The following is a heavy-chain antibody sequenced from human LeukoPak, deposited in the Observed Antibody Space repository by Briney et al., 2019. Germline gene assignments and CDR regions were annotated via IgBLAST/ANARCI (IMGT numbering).Heavy chain of an antibody. V-gene: IGHV4-34*01. D-gene: IGHD2-2*01. CDR2: INHSGST. CDR1: GGSFSGYY. Sequence: SETLSLTCAAYGGSFSGYYWSWIRQPPGKGPEWIGEINHSGSTNYNPSLKSRVTISVDTSKNQFSLKLSSVTAADTAVYYCARTAAGYCSSTSCYVFGYWGQGTLVTVSS. CDR3: ARTAAGYCSSTSCYVFGY. J-gene: IGHJ4*02.